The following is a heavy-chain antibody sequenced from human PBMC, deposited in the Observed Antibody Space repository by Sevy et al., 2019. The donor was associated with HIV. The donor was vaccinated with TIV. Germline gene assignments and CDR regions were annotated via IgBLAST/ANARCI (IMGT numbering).Heavy chain of an antibody. D-gene: IGHD5-12*01. CDR1: GGSISAYY. Sequence: SETLSLTCTVFGGSISAYYWSWIRQPPGKGLEYIGYIYYTGSTNYNPSLKSRVTISVDTSKNQFSLGLTSVTAADTAIYYCARAPPVRSGDDSLNWFDPWGQGNLVTVSS. J-gene: IGHJ5*02. CDR3: ARAPPVRSGDDSLNWFDP. CDR2: IYYTGST. V-gene: IGHV4-59*01.